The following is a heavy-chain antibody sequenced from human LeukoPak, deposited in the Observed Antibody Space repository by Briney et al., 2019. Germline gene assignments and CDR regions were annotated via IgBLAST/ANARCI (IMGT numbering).Heavy chain of an antibody. V-gene: IGHV3-72*01. D-gene: IGHD6-13*01. CDR1: GFTFSDHY. CDR3: AKDFIGYSSNWAFDY. Sequence: GGSLRLSCAASGFTFSDHYMDWVRQAPGKGLEWVGRTRNKANSYTTEYAASVKGRFTISRDDSKNSLYLQMNSLRADDTAVYYCAKDFIGYSSNWAFDYWGQGTLVTVSS. CDR2: TRNKANSYTT. J-gene: IGHJ4*02.